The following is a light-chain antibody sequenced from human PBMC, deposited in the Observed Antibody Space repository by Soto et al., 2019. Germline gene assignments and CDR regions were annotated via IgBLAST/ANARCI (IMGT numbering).Light chain of an antibody. CDR1: QSIDNY. J-gene: IGKJ4*01. V-gene: IGKV1-39*01. CDR3: KQSIHDPLT. CDR2: SAS. Sequence: DIQMTQSPSSLSASVGDRVTITCRASQSIDNYLNLYQQKSGKAPQLLIYSASHLQSGVPSRFSGGGDGTHFILTISSLPHEDSAISFCKQSIHDPLTFGGGTKVEIK.